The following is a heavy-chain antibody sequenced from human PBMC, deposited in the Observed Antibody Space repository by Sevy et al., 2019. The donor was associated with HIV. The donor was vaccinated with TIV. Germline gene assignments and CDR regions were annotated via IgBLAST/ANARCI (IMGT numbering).Heavy chain of an antibody. D-gene: IGHD3-10*01. CDR2: IWYDGSYK. Sequence: GGSLRLSCTASGFIFSTYGIHWVRQAPGKGLEWVVVIWYDGSYKYYADSVKGRFTISRDNSKNTVYLQMNSLRAEDTAVYYCARDKLPPVMITMVRGALSYYFDYWGQGTLVTVSS. CDR3: ARDKLPPVMITMVRGALSYYFDY. V-gene: IGHV3-33*01. J-gene: IGHJ4*02. CDR1: GFIFSTYG.